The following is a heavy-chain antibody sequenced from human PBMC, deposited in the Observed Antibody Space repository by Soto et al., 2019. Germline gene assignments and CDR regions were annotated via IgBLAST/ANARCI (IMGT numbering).Heavy chain of an antibody. CDR2: ISYDGSNK. CDR1: GFTFSSYA. J-gene: IGHJ2*01. V-gene: IGHV3-30-3*01. Sequence: QVQLVESGGGVVQPGRSLRLSCAASGFTFSSYAMHWVRQAPGKGLEWVAVISYDGSNKYYADSVKGRFTISRDNSKNTLYLQMQSLRAEDTAVYYCARDDAPYYYDSSGYYYDWYFDLWGRGTLVTVSS. D-gene: IGHD3-22*01. CDR3: ARDDAPYYYDSSGYYYDWYFDL.